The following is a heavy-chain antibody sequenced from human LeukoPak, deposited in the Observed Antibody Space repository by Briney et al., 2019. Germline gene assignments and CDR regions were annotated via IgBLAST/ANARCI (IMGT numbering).Heavy chain of an antibody. J-gene: IGHJ3*02. CDR1: GFTFSNHA. D-gene: IGHD1-26*01. Sequence: GGSLRLSCATSGFTFSNHAMHWVRQATGKGLEWVSAIGTAGDTFYPGSVKGRFTISRENAKNSLSLQMNSLRAEDTAVYYCARDVTPTWELLSDAFDIWGQGTMVTVSS. CDR2: IGTAGDT. CDR3: ARDVTPTWELLSDAFDI. V-gene: IGHV3-13*01.